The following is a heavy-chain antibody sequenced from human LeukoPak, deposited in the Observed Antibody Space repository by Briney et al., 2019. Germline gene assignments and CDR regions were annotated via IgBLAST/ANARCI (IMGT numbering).Heavy chain of an antibody. CDR3: AKGLKGSTWYFAFDV. V-gene: IGHV3-23*01. CDR1: GFTFSSYA. CDR2: ISGYSDDST. Sequence: GGSLRLSCAASGFTFSSYAVSWVRQAPAKGLEWVSGISGYSDDSTYYADSVKGRFTISRDNSKNTLYLQMNSLRAEDTAVYYCAKGLKGSTWYFAFDVWGQGTMVTVSS. J-gene: IGHJ3*01. D-gene: IGHD6-13*01.